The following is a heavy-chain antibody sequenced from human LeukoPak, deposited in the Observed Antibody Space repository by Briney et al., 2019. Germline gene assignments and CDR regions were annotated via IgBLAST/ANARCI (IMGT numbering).Heavy chain of an antibody. D-gene: IGHD6-13*01. CDR1: GFSVRDNY. CDR2: LYSGGAA. Sequence: GGSLRLSCAVSGFSVRDNYLNWVRQTPGGGLECVSVLYSGGAAYYADSVKGRFTISRDNAKTSLYLQMNSLRAEDTAVYYCTRDLYSTYWGQGTLVTVSS. J-gene: IGHJ4*02. CDR3: TRDLYSTY. V-gene: IGHV3-53*01.